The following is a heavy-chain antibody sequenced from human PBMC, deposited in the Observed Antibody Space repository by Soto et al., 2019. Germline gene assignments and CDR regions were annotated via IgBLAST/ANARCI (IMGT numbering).Heavy chain of an antibody. CDR3: ARDSQRSVVGALYYYGMDV. J-gene: IGHJ6*02. D-gene: IGHD1-26*01. Sequence: GGSLRLSCAASGFTFSSYGMHWVRQAPGKGLEWVAVIWYDGSNKYYADSVKGRFTISRDNSKNTLYLQMNSLRAEDTAVYYCARDSQRSVVGALYYYGMDVWGQGTTVTVSS. CDR1: GFTFSSYG. V-gene: IGHV3-33*01. CDR2: IWYDGSNK.